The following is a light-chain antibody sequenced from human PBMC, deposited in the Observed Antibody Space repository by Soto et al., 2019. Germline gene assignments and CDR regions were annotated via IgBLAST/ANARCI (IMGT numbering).Light chain of an antibody. CDR1: QSVDTTF. CDR2: GAS. V-gene: IGKV3-20*01. J-gene: IGKJ1*01. Sequence: EIVLTQSPGSLSLSPGQRATLSCRASQSVDTTFFAWYQKKPGQAPRLLIDGASKRATGIPVRFSGSGSGTDFTLIISRLEPEDFAVYYCQQYMSSVTFGQGTKVEIK. CDR3: QQYMSSVT.